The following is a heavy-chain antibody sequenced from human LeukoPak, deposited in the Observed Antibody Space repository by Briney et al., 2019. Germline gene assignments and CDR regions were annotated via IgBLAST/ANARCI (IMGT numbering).Heavy chain of an antibody. J-gene: IGHJ6*03. Sequence: GGSLRLSRAASGFTFRTYSINWVRQAPGKGLEWVSSISGSSHFIYYAESVKGRFTISRDNAKNSLYLQMNSLRAEDTAVYYCARGPFYSSSWVRYYYMDVWGKGTTVTVSS. CDR2: ISGSSHFI. D-gene: IGHD6-13*01. CDR1: GFTFRTYS. V-gene: IGHV3-21*01. CDR3: ARGPFYSSSWVRYYYMDV.